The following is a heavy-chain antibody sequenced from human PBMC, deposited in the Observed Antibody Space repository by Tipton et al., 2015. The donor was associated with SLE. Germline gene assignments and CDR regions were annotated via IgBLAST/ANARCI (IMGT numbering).Heavy chain of an antibody. D-gene: IGHD1-26*01. V-gene: IGHV4-4*02. CDR2: IHHSGST. CDR1: GGSIRSSNW. Sequence: TLSLTCAVSGGSIRSSNWWSWVRQPPGKGLEWIGEIHHSGSTNSNPSLKSRVTISVDKSKNQFSLKLSSVTAADTAVYYCASRGRWEQPEDYWGQGTLVTVSS. J-gene: IGHJ4*02. CDR3: ASRGRWEQPEDY.